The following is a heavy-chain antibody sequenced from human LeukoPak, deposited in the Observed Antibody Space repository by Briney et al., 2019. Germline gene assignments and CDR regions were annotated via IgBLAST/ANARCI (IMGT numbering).Heavy chain of an antibody. V-gene: IGHV4-39*01. CDR2: IYYSGST. D-gene: IGHD3-22*01. CDR1: GGSISSSSYY. CDR3: ARAVWNSSGYSDY. J-gene: IGHJ4*02. Sequence: SETLSLTCTVSGGSISSSSYYWGWIRQPPGKGLEWIGSIYYSGSTYYNPSLKSRVTISVDTSKNQFSLKLSSVTAADTAVYYCARAVWNSSGYSDYWGQGTLVTVSS.